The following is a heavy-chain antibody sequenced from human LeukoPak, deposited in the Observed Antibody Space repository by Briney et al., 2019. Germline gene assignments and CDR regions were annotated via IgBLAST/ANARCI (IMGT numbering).Heavy chain of an antibody. V-gene: IGHV4-39*01. Sequence: SETLSLTCSVSGGSIRSTTYYWGWIRQPPGKGLEWIGSIYYSGNTYYSPSLMSRVTISVDTSKNQFSLNLSSVTAADTAVYYCARRRAYYGSGSRYYYMDVWGKGTTVTISS. CDR3: ARRRAYYGSGSRYYYMDV. J-gene: IGHJ6*03. CDR2: IYYSGNT. D-gene: IGHD3-10*01. CDR1: GGSIRSTTYY.